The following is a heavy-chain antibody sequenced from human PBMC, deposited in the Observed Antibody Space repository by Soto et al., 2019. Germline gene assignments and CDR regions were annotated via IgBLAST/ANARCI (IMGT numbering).Heavy chain of an antibody. CDR2: IYSGGTT. J-gene: IGHJ4*02. CDR1: GFTVSSNF. CDR3: SKMHDIAD. D-gene: IGHD3-9*01. Sequence: GGSLILSCAASGFTVSSNFMSWVRQAPGKGLEWVSVIYSGGTTYYADSVEGRFTISRDNSKNTLYLQMNSLRAEDTAVYYCSKMHDIADWGQGTLVTVSS. V-gene: IGHV3-53*01.